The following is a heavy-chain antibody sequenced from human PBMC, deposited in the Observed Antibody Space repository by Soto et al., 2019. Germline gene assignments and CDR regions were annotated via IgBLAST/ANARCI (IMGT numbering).Heavy chain of an antibody. Sequence: QVQLVESGAEVKKPEASVKVSCKASGYTFTNYGISWVRQAPGQGLEWMGWISGYNGNTKYAQKFQGRVTMTTDTPTNTAYMDLRSLRSDDTAVYYCARDREYYYDSSGNYYYHYGMDVWGQGTTVTVS. CDR1: GYTFTNYG. CDR3: ARDREYYYDSSGNYYYHYGMDV. CDR2: ISGYNGNT. J-gene: IGHJ6*02. D-gene: IGHD3-22*01. V-gene: IGHV1-18*04.